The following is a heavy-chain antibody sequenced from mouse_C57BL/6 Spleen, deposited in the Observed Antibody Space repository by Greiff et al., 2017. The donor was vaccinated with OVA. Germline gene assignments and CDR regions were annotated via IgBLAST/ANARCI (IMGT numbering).Heavy chain of an antibody. V-gene: IGHV1-53*01. CDR2: INPSNGGT. CDR3: ARKGNYYRIYYFDY. CDR1: GYTFTSYW. J-gene: IGHJ2*01. Sequence: VQLQQPGTELVKPGASVKLSCKASGYTFTSYWMHWVKQRPGQGLEWIGNINPSNGGTNYNEKFKSKATLTVDKSSSTAYMQLSSLTSEHSAVYYCARKGNYYRIYYFDYWGQGTTLTVSS. D-gene: IGHD2-1*01.